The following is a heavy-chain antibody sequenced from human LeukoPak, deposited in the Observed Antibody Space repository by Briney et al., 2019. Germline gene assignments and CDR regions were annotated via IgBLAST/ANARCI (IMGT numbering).Heavy chain of an antibody. Sequence: PGGSLRLSCAASGFTFSSYWMHWVRQAPGKGLVWVSRINSDGSSTTYADSVKGRFTISRDNAKNTLYLQMNSLRAEDTAVYYCARDPSSSGGGDYWGQGTLVTVSS. CDR3: ARDPSSSGGGDY. CDR2: INSDGSST. CDR1: GFTFSSYW. J-gene: IGHJ4*02. V-gene: IGHV3-74*01. D-gene: IGHD6-19*01.